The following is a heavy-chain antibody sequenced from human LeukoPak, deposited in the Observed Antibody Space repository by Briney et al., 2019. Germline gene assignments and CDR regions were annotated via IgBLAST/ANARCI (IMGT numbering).Heavy chain of an antibody. CDR2: LWYDGSNK. CDR3: ARDERGYYYSGAFFGAIDF. Sequence: GGSLRLSCAASGFTFSSYWMGWVRQAPGKGLEWVAFLWYDGSNKYYADSVKGRFTASRDNSKNTVYLQMNSLRAEDTAVYYCARDERGYYYSGAFFGAIDFWGQGTLVTVSS. V-gene: IGHV3-33*08. D-gene: IGHD3-22*01. CDR1: GFTFSSYW. J-gene: IGHJ4*02.